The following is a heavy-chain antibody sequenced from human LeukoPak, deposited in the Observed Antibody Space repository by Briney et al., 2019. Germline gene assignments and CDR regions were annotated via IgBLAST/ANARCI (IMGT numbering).Heavy chain of an antibody. J-gene: IGHJ3*02. CDR3: ARAGVVVIEPHDAFDI. Sequence: ASVKVSCKASGGTFSSYAISWVRQAPGQGLEWMGGIIPIFGTANYAQKVQGRVTITADESTSTAYMELSSMRSEDTAVYYCARAGVVVIEPHDAFDIWGQGTMVTVSS. D-gene: IGHD3-22*01. V-gene: IGHV1-69*13. CDR2: IIPIFGTA. CDR1: GGTFSSYA.